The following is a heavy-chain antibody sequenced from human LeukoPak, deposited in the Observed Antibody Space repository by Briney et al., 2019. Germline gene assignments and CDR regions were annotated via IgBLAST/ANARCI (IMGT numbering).Heavy chain of an antibody. CDR2: IYYSGST. J-gene: IGHJ4*02. Sequence: SETLSLTCTVSGGSISSSSYYWGWIRQPPGKGLEWIGSIYYSGSTYYNPSLKSRVTISVDTSKNQFSLKPSSVTAADTAVYYCARAAHGIQLWSYYFDYWGQGTLVTVSS. D-gene: IGHD5-18*01. CDR3: ARAAHGIQLWSYYFDY. V-gene: IGHV4-39*07. CDR1: GGSISSSSYY.